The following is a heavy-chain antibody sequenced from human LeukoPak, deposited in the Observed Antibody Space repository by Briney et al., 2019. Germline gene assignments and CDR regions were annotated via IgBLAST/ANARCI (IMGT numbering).Heavy chain of an antibody. D-gene: IGHD6-13*01. V-gene: IGHV1-69*04. J-gene: IGHJ4*02. CDR3: ARDVEPSIAAAGLDY. Sequence: SVKVSCKASGGTFSSYAISWVRQAPGQGLEWMGRIIPILGIANYAQKFQGRVTITADKSTSTAYMELSSLRSEDTAVYYRARDVEPSIAAAGLDYWGQGTLVTVSS. CDR1: GGTFSSYA. CDR2: IIPILGIA.